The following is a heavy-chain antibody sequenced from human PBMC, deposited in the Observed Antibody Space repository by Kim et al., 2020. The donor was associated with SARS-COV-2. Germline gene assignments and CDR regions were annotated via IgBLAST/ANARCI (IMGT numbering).Heavy chain of an antibody. D-gene: IGHD2-21*01. Sequence: GGSLRLSCETFAFTFRSYEMNWVRQAPGKGLEWVSYISSSGDTIHYADSVKGRFTISRDNAKNSLFLPMNSLRAEDTALYYCVRERNPDCDGECYPRWGQGTLVTVSS. CDR1: AFTFRSYE. CDR3: VRERNPDCDGECYPR. V-gene: IGHV3-48*03. J-gene: IGHJ4*02. CDR2: ISSSGDTI.